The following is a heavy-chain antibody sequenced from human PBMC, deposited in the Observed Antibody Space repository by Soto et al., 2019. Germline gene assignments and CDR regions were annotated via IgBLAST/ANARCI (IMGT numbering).Heavy chain of an antibody. V-gene: IGHV1-69*08. CDR1: GGTFSSYT. CDR2: IIPILGIA. CDR3: ARDLGGYSAAFDY. J-gene: IGHJ4*02. Sequence: QVQLVQSGAEVKKPGSSVKVSCKASGGTFSSYTISWVRQAPGQGLEWMGRIIPILGIANYAQKFQGRVTLTADKSTSTAYMELSSLRSEDTAVYYCARDLGGYSAAFDYWGQGTLVTVSS. D-gene: IGHD5-18*01.